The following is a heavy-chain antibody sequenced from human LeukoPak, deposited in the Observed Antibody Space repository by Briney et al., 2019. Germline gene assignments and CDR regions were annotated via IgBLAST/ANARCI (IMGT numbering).Heavy chain of an antibody. V-gene: IGHV1-2*06. CDR3: ARGATVVTPVDYYYYMDV. CDR2: INPNSGGT. D-gene: IGHD4-23*01. J-gene: IGHJ6*03. CDR1: GYTFTGYY. Sequence: GASVKVSCKASGYTFTGYYMHWVRQAPGQGLEWMGRINPNSGGTNYAQKFQGRVTMTRDTSISTAYMELSRLRSDDTAVYYCARGATVVTPVDYYYYMDVWGKGTTVTVSS.